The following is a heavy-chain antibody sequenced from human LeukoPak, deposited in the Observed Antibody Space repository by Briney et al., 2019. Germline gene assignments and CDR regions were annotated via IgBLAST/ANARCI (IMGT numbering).Heavy chain of an antibody. CDR2: ISSSSSYI. CDR1: GFTFSSYS. CDR3: ARDVSERPDY. Sequence: PGVSLILSCAASGFTFSSYSMNWVRQAPGKGLEWVSSISSSSSYIYYADSVKGRFTISRDNAKNSLYLQMNSLRAEDTAVYYCARDVSERPDYWGQGTLVTVSS. V-gene: IGHV3-21*01. J-gene: IGHJ4*02.